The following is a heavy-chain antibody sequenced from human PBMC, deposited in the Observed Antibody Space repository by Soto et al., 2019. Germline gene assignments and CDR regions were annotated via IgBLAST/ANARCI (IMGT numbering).Heavy chain of an antibody. J-gene: IGHJ5*02. CDR3: ARDSDRLLRRVWFDP. Sequence: QVQLQESGPGLVKPSETLSLTCTVSGGSVSSGSYYWSWIRQPPGKGLEWIGDIYYSGSANYNPSLKSRVTISVDTSKIQLSLRLSSVTAADTAVYYCARDSDRLLRRVWFDPWGQGTLVTVSS. V-gene: IGHV4-61*01. CDR1: GGSVSSGSYY. CDR2: IYYSGSA. D-gene: IGHD3-9*01.